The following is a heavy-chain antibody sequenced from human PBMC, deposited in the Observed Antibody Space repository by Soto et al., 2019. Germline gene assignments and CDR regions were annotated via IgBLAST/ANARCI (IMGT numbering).Heavy chain of an antibody. CDR2: SRNKANSYST. V-gene: IGHV3-72*01. CDR3: ARFSGSYTRGLDY. CDR1: GFTFSDHY. J-gene: IGHJ4*02. Sequence: EVQLVESGGGLVQPGGSLRLSCAASGFTFSDHYMDWVRQAPGKGLEWVGRSRNKANSYSTEYAASVKGRFTISRDESNNSLYLQMNSLKTEDTAVYYCARFSGSYTRGLDYWGQGTLFTVSS. D-gene: IGHD1-26*01.